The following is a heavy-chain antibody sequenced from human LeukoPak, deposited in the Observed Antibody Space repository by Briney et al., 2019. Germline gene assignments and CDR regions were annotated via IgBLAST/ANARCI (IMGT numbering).Heavy chain of an antibody. CDR1: GGSISSGSYY. J-gene: IGHJ6*03. V-gene: IGHV4-61*02. CDR2: IYTSGST. CDR3: ARDAYGGYYRDV. D-gene: IGHD4-23*01. Sequence: PSQTLSLTCTVSGGSISSGSYYWSWIRQPAGKGLEWIGRIYTSGSTNYNPSLKSRVTISVDTSKNQFSLKLSSVTAADTAVYYCARDAYGGYYRDVWGKGTTVTVSS.